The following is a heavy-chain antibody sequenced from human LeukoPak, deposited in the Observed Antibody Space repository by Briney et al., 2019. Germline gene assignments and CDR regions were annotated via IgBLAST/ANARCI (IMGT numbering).Heavy chain of an antibody. V-gene: IGHV3-53*01. CDR3: ARGVGSGSRLRAGDY. CDR1: GLIFRNYA. J-gene: IGHJ4*02. Sequence: GGSLRLSCTASGLIFRNYAMTWVRQAPGKGLEWVSVIYSGGSTYYADSVKGRFTISRDNSKNTLYLQMNSLRAEDTAVYYCARGVGSGSRLRAGDYWGQGTLVTVSS. D-gene: IGHD1-26*01. CDR2: IYSGGST.